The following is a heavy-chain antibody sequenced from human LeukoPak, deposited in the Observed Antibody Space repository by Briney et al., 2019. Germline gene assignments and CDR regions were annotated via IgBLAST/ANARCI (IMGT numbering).Heavy chain of an antibody. CDR2: ISYDGSNK. D-gene: IGHD5-18*01. V-gene: IGHV3-30-3*01. J-gene: IGHJ4*02. Sequence: GGSLRLSCAASGFTFRYYAMHWVRQAPGKGLEWVAVISYDGSNKYYADSVKGRFTISRDNSKNTLYLQMNSLRAEDTAVYYCARDLPGARGYSYGLDYWGQGTLVTVSS. CDR3: ARDLPGARGYSYGLDY. CDR1: GFTFRYYA.